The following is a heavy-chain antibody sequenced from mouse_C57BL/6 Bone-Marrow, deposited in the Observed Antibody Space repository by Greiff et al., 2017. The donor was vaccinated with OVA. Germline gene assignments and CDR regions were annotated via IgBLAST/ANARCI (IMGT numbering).Heavy chain of an antibody. CDR3: ARIYYYGSSLYFDY. J-gene: IGHJ2*01. V-gene: IGHV1-82*01. Sequence: VQLQQSGPELVKPGASVKISCKASGYAFSSSWMNWVKQRPGKGLEWIGRIYPGDGDTNYNGKFKGKATLTADKSSSTAYMQRSSLTSEDSAVYFGARIYYYGSSLYFDYWGQGTTLTVSS. D-gene: IGHD1-1*01. CDR2: IYPGDGDT. CDR1: GYAFSSSW.